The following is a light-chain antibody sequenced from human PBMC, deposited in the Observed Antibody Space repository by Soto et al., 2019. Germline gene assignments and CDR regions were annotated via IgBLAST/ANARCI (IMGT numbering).Light chain of an antibody. J-gene: IGKJ3*01. CDR1: QSVSSN. V-gene: IGKV3D-15*01. CDR3: QQYNNWPRT. Sequence: EIVMTQSPATLSVSPGERATLSCRASQSVSSNLAWYQQKPGQAPRLLLYGVSTRATGIPARFSGSGSGTKFTLTISSLQSEDFAIYYCQQYNNWPRTFGPGTKVDFK. CDR2: GVS.